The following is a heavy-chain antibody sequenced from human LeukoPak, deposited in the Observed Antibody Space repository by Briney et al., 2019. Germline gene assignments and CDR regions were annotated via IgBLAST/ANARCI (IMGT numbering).Heavy chain of an antibody. D-gene: IGHD3-16*01. V-gene: IGHV4-39*01. J-gene: IGHJ4*02. CDR2: IYYSGST. CDR1: GGSISSSGYY. Sequence: PSETLTLTCTVSGGSISSSGYYWGRIRQPPGKGLEWIGSIYYSGSTYYNPSLKSLVTISVDTSKNQFSLKQSSVTAADTAVYYCARQGRYDYVFDYWGQGTLVTVSS. CDR3: ARQGRYDYVFDY.